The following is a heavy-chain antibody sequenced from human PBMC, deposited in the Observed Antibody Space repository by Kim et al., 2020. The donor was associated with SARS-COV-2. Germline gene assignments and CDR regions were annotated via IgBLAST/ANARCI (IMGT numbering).Heavy chain of an antibody. Sequence: GESLKISCKGSGYSFTSYWIGWVRQMPGKGLEWMGIIYPGDSHTTYSPSLQGQVTISTDRSISTAYLQWSSLKASDTATYYCARGNYGGNFGSPFDYWGQGTLVTVSS. D-gene: IGHD4-17*01. CDR1: GYSFTSYW. CDR3: ARGNYGGNFGSPFDY. CDR2: IYPGDSHT. J-gene: IGHJ4*02. V-gene: IGHV5-51*01.